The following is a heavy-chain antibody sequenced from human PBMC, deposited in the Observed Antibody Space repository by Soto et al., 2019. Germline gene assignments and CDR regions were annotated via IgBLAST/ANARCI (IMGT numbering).Heavy chain of an antibody. CDR3: AKDVGWSSV. J-gene: IGHJ4*02. V-gene: IGHV3-23*01. CDR1: GFTFNSRA. D-gene: IGHD6-19*01. Sequence: EERLLESGGGLVQPGGSLRLSCAASGFTFNSRAMNWVRQAPGKGLEWVSAISADGGSTWYADSVKGRFTISRDNSRNTLHLQMGSLRTEDTAIYYCAKDVGWSSVWGQGTLVTVSS. CDR2: ISADGGST.